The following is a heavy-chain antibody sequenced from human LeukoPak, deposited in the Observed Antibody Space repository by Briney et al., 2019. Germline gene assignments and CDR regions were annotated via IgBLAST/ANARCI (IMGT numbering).Heavy chain of an antibody. D-gene: IGHD2-15*01. CDR1: GGSISSRPYY. V-gene: IGHV4-61*05. CDR3: ARGGGEFNN. J-gene: IGHJ4*02. Sequence: SETLSLTCTVSGGSISSRPYYWGWVRQPPGKGLEWIGYIYYSGSTNYNPSLKSRVTISVDTSKNQFSLKLSSVTAADTAVYYCARGGGEFNNWGQGTLVTVSS. CDR2: IYYSGST.